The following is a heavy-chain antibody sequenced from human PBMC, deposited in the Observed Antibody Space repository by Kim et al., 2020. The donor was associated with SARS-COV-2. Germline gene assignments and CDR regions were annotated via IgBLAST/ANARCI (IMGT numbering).Heavy chain of an antibody. D-gene: IGHD6-13*01. CDR2: IYTSGST. CDR3: ARISSWYWFDP. V-gene: IGHV4-61*02. J-gene: IGHJ5*02. CDR1: GGSISSGSYY. Sequence: SETLSLTCTVSGGSISSGSYYWSWIRQPAGKGLEWIGRIYTSGSTNYNPSLKSRVTISVDTSKNQFSLKLSSVTAADTAVYYCARISSWYWFDPWGQGTLVTVSS.